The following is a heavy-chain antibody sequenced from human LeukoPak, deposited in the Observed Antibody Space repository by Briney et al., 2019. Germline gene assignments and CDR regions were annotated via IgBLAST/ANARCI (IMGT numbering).Heavy chain of an antibody. CDR3: ARHNYDSGSFSTTQPDLYYFDY. CDR2: IYYSGST. V-gene: IGHV4-59*01. D-gene: IGHD3-10*01. CDR1: GGSISSYY. Sequence: SETLSLTCTVSGGSISSYYWSWIRQPPGKGLEWIGYIYYSGSTNYNPSLKSRVTISVDTSKNQFSLKLSSVTAADTAVYYCARHNYDSGSFSTTQPDLYYFDYWGQGTLVTVSS. J-gene: IGHJ4*02.